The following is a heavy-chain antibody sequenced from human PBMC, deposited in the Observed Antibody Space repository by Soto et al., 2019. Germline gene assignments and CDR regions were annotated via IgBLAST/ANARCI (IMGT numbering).Heavy chain of an antibody. CDR2: ISVFNGDT. CDR3: ATKDDHKEDEPYYSGWDV. V-gene: IGHV1-18*01. D-gene: IGHD3-10*01. Sequence: ASVKVSCKAIGYTSSSYGINWVRQAPGQGLEWMGWISVFNGDTKYAQKFQGRVAITKDPGTSTAHMELRSLRSDDAAVYFCATKDDHKEDEPYYSGWDVWGQGTTVTVSS. J-gene: IGHJ6*02. CDR1: GYTSSSYG.